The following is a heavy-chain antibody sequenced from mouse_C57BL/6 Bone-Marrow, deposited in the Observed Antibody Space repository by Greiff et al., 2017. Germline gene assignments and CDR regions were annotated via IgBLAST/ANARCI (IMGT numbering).Heavy chain of an antibody. D-gene: IGHD1-2*01. Sequence: EVKLVESGPGLVKPSQSLSLTCSVTGYSITSGYYWNWIRQFPGNKLEWMGYISYDGSNNYNPSLKNRISITRDTSKNQFFLKLNSVTTEDTATYYCARDGYDCDYWGQGTTLTVSS. V-gene: IGHV3-6*01. CDR1: GYSITSGYY. CDR3: ARDGYDCDY. CDR2: ISYDGSN. J-gene: IGHJ2*01.